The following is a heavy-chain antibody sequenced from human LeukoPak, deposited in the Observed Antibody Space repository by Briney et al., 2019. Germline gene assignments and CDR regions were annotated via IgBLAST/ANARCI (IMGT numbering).Heavy chain of an antibody. CDR1: GFKFDDYG. V-gene: IGHV3-20*04. CDR2: TNWNGAST. Sequence: GGSLRLSCAASGFKFDDYGVSWVRQAPGKGLERVSGTNWNGASTGYTDSVKGRFIISRDNAKNSLYLQMNSLRADDTAFYYGARDWGSAIWGQGTLVTVSS. J-gene: IGHJ4*02. D-gene: IGHD3-16*01. CDR3: ARDWGSAI.